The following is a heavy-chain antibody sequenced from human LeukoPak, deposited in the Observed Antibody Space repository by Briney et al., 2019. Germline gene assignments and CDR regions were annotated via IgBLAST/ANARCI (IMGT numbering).Heavy chain of an antibody. CDR3: AKDIRSAGGELDH. Sequence: GGSLRLSCTASGFTFDDYAMHLVRQAPGKGLEWVSDISWTSANIGYADSVKGRFTISRDNAKNSLYLQMNSLRVEDTALYYCAKDIRSAGGELDHWGQGTLVTVSS. CDR2: ISWTSANI. CDR1: GFTFDDYA. J-gene: IGHJ4*02. V-gene: IGHV3-9*01. D-gene: IGHD3-10*01.